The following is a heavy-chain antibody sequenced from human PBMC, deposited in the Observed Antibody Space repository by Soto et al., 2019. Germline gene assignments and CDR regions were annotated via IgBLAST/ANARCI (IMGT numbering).Heavy chain of an antibody. CDR1: GFTFSSYA. CDR3: AKSFGTNYYYYYYMDV. D-gene: IGHD2-2*01. Sequence: EVQLLESGGGLVQPGGSLRLSCAASGFTFSSYAMSWVRQAPGKGLEWVSAISGSGGSTYYADSVKGRFTISRDNSKNTLYLQMNSLRAEDTAVYYCAKSFGTNYYYYYYMDVWGKGTTVTVSS. CDR2: ISGSGGST. V-gene: IGHV3-23*01. J-gene: IGHJ6*03.